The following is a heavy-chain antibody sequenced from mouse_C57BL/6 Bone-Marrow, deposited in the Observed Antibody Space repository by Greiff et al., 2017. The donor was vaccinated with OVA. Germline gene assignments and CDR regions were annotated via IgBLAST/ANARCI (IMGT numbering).Heavy chain of an antibody. Sequence: VQLQQSGTVLARPGASVKMSCKTSGYTFTSYWMHWVKQRPGQGLEWIGAIYPGNSDTSYNQKFKGKAKLTAVTSASTVYMELSSLTNEDSAVYYCTRWTWYGSSSPWFAYWGQGTLVTVSA. V-gene: IGHV1-5*01. J-gene: IGHJ3*01. CDR2: IYPGNSDT. D-gene: IGHD1-1*01. CDR3: TRWTWYGSSSPWFAY. CDR1: GYTFTSYW.